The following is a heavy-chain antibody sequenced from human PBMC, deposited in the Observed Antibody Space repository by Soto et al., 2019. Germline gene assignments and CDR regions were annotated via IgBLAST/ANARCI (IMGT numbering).Heavy chain of an antibody. Sequence: GESLKISCQGSGYIFINYWIGWVRQMPGKGLEWMGIIYPGDSDTRYSPSFQGQVTISADKSISTAYLQWSSLKASDTAMYYCARLANISDFDNWGHGTLVTVS. CDR3: ARLANISDFDN. J-gene: IGHJ4*01. CDR1: GYIFINYW. CDR2: IYPGDSDT. V-gene: IGHV5-51*01. D-gene: IGHD2-21*01.